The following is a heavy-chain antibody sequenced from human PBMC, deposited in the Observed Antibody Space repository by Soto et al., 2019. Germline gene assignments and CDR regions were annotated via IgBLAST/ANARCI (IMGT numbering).Heavy chain of an antibody. CDR2: IYYSGST. D-gene: IGHD6-6*01. CDR1: GGSISSSSYY. CDR3: ARHGSSSSFDY. V-gene: IGHV4-39*01. Sequence: TSETLSLTCTVSGGSISSSSYYWGWIRQPPGKGLEWIGSIYYSGSTYYNPSLKSRVTISVDTSKNQFSLKLSSVTAADTAVYYCARHGSSSSFDYWGQGTLVTVSS. J-gene: IGHJ4*02.